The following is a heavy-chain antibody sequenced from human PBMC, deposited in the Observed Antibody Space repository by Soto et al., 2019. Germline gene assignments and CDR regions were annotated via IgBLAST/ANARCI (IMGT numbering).Heavy chain of an antibody. CDR3: ARGLIAVAGSDY. D-gene: IGHD6-19*01. CDR2: INAGNGNT. V-gene: IGHV1-3*01. J-gene: IGHJ4*02. Sequence: EASVKVSCKACGYTFTSYARHWVRQAPGQRLEWMGWINAGNGNTKYSQKFQGRVTITRDTSASTAYMELSSLRSEDTAVYYCARGLIAVAGSDYWGQGTLVTVSS. CDR1: GYTFTSYA.